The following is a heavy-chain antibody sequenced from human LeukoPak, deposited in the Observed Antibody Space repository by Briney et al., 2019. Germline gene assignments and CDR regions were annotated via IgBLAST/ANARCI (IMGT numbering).Heavy chain of an antibody. CDR1: GGSISSYY. Sequence: KPSETLSLTCTVSGGSISSYYWSWIRQPPGKGLEWIGYIYYSGSTNYNPSLKSRVTISVDTSKNQFSLKLSSVTAADTAVYYCAGLGDWGLADWGQGTLVTVSS. CDR3: AGLGDWGLAD. CDR2: IYYSGST. D-gene: IGHD7-27*01. J-gene: IGHJ4*02. V-gene: IGHV4-59*01.